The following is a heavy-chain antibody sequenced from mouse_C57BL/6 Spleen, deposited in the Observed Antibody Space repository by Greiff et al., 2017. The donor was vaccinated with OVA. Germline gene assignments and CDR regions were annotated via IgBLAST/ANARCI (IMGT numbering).Heavy chain of an antibody. D-gene: IGHD1-1*01. CDR1: GFTFSDYY. CDR3: ARLHYYGSIFDY. J-gene: IGHJ2*01. V-gene: IGHV5-16*01. Sequence: EVKVVESEGGLVQPGSSMKLSCTASGFTFSDYYMAWVRQVPEKGLEWVANINYDGSSTYYLDSLKSRFIISRDNAKNILYLQMSSLKSEDTATYYCARLHYYGSIFDYWGQGTTLTVSS. CDR2: INYDGSST.